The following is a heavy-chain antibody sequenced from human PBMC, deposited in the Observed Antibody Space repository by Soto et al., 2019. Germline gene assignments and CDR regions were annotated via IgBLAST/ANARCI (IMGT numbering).Heavy chain of an antibody. CDR1: GYTFTSYG. Sequence: ASVKVSCKASGYTFTSYGIIWVRQSPEQGLEWMGWISAYNGNTNYAQKLQGRVTMTTDTSTSTAYMELRSLRSDDTAVYYCAREVGAIPGMDVWGQGTTVTVSS. CDR3: AREVGAIPGMDV. J-gene: IGHJ6*02. V-gene: IGHV1-18*01. D-gene: IGHD1-26*01. CDR2: ISAYNGNT.